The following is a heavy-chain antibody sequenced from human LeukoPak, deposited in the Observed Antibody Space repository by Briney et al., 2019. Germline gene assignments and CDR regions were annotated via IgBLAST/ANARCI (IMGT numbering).Heavy chain of an antibody. CDR2: IRYDGSNK. D-gene: IGHD6-19*01. V-gene: IGHV3-30*02. CDR1: GFTFSSYG. J-gene: IGHJ1*01. CDR3: ARGGKKALAGTRSPQYFQH. Sequence: GGSLRLSCAASGFTFSSYGMHWVRQGPGKGLEWVAFIRYDGSNKYYADSVKGRFTISRDNSKNTLYLQMNSLRPEDTTVYYCARGGKKALAGTRSPQYFQHWGQGTLVTVSS.